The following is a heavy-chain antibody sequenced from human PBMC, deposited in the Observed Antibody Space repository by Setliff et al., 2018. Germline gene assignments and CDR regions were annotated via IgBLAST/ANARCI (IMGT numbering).Heavy chain of an antibody. J-gene: IGHJ6*03. Sequence: GASVKVSCKASGYTFTNYGISWVRQAPGQGLEWIGWISAYNDNTNYAQKVQGRVTMTTDTSTSTAYMELRSLTSDDTAVYYCAREGRRYYDSSGYYYDPYYYYYMDVWGKGTTVTVSS. D-gene: IGHD3-22*01. CDR1: GYTFTNYG. CDR3: AREGRRYYDSSGYYYDPYYYYYMDV. V-gene: IGHV1-18*01. CDR2: ISAYNDNT.